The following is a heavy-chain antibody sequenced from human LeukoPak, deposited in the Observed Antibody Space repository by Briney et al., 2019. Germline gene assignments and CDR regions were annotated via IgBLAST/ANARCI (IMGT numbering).Heavy chain of an antibody. CDR1: GYTFTSDG. V-gene: IGHV1-18*01. CDR2: ITTYNGNT. Sequence: ASVKVSCKASGYTFTSDGITWVRQAPGQGLEWMGWITTYNGNTYYAQNFQGRVTMTADTSTSTAYMEVRSLRSDDTAVYYCARLSPPIASFCSGGTCYSGGFDPWGQGTLVTVSS. D-gene: IGHD2-15*01. J-gene: IGHJ5*02. CDR3: ARLSPPIASFCSGGTCYSGGFDP.